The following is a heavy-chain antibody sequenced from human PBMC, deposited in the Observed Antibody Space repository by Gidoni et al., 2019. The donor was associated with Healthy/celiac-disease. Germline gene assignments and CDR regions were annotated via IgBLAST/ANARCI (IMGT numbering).Heavy chain of an antibody. D-gene: IGHD3-9*01. CDR1: GFTFRSYS. CDR3: ARDTAPYYDILTGPIGVDY. Sequence: EVQLVESGGGLVQPGGSLRLSCAASGFTFRSYSMNWVRQAPGKGLEWVSYISSSSSTIYYADSAKGRFTISRDNAKNSLYLQMNSLRDEDTAVYYCARDTAPYYDILTGPIGVDYWGQGTLVTVSS. CDR2: ISSSSSTI. V-gene: IGHV3-48*02. J-gene: IGHJ4*02.